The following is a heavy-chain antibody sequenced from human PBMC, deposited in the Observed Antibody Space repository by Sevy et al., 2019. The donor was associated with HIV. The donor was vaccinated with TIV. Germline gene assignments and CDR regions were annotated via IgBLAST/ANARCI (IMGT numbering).Heavy chain of an antibody. CDR1: GFTFSSYA. D-gene: IGHD3-22*01. J-gene: IGHJ6*02. CDR2: ISGSGGST. CDR3: AKDDSSSKTDYYYGMDV. V-gene: IGHV3-23*01. Sequence: GGSLRLSCAASGFTFSSYAMSWVRQAPGKGLEWVSAISGSGGSTYYADSVKGRFTISRDNSKNTLYLQMNSLRAEDTAVYYCAKDDSSSKTDYYYGMDVWGQGTTVTVSS.